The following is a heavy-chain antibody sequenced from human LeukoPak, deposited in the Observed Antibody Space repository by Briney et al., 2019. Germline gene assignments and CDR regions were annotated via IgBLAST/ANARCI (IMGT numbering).Heavy chain of an antibody. J-gene: IGHJ4*02. CDR1: GGSISSYY. V-gene: IGHV4-59*01. CDR2: IYYSGTT. D-gene: IGHD6-19*01. Sequence: SETLSLTCTVSGGSISSYYWSWIRQPPGKGLEWIGYIYYSGTTNYNPSLKSRVTISVDTSKNQFSLKLSSVTAADTAMYYCARLHSSGWSHPDYWGQGTLVTVSS. CDR3: ARLHSSGWSHPDY.